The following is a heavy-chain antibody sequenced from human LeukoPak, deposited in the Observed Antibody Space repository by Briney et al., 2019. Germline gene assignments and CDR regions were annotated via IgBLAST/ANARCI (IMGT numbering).Heavy chain of an antibody. J-gene: IGHJ3*02. CDR1: GGSLSGYY. CDR2: INHGGST. D-gene: IGHD6-6*01. V-gene: IGHV4-34*01. CDR3: ARPSSSPDAFDI. Sequence: SETLSLTCAVYGGSLSGYYWSWIRQSPGKGLEWIGEINHGGSTNYNPSLKSRVTMSVDTSKNHFSLKLSSVTAADTAVYYCARPSSSPDAFDIWGQGTMVTVSS.